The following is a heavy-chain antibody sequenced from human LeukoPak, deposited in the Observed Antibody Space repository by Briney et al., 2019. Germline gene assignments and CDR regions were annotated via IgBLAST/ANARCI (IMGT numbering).Heavy chain of an antibody. CDR3: LGGLGYWFDP. Sequence: RGSPRPFFATLWIPVCHHYMSWVRQAPGKGPEWVSDINSGGSTYYADAVKDRFTISRDKYKNSLYLQMISLRAEDTAVYYCLGGLGYWFDPWGQGTLVTVSS. CDR2: INSGGST. CDR1: WIPVCHHY. D-gene: IGHD3-10*01. J-gene: IGHJ5*02. V-gene: IGHV3-53*01.